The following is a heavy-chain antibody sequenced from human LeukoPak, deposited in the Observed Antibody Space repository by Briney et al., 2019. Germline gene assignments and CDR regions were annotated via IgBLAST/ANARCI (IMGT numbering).Heavy chain of an antibody. Sequence: ASVKVSFKASGYTFTSYGISWVRQAPGQGLEWMGWISAYSGNTNYAQNLQGRVTMTTDTSTSTAYMELRSLRSDDTAVYYCARDVWPYCGRPNCYLVSDPWGQGTLVTVSS. J-gene: IGHJ5*02. D-gene: IGHD2-2*01. CDR2: ISAYSGNT. CDR3: ARDVWPYCGRPNCYLVSDP. CDR1: GYTFTSYG. V-gene: IGHV1-18*01.